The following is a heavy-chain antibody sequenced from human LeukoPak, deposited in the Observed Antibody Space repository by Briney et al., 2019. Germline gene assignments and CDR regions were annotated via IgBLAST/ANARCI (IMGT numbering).Heavy chain of an antibody. J-gene: IGHJ6*03. V-gene: IGHV4-39*01. CDR2: IYYRGST. CDR1: GGSISSSSYY. Sequence: PSETLSLTCTVSGGSISSSSYYWGWIRQPPGKGLEWIGSIYYRGSTYYNPSLKSRVTISVDTSKNQFSLKLSSVTAADTAVYYCAGPYYGSGSYYRRQKYYYYYYMDVWGKGTTVTVSS. CDR3: AGPYYGSGSYYRRQKYYYYYYMDV. D-gene: IGHD3-10*01.